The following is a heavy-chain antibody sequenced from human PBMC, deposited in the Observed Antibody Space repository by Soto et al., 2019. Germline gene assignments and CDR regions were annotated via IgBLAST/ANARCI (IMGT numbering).Heavy chain of an antibody. CDR3: ARAPLPYYGMDV. CDR2: IYHSGGT. CDR1: GGSISSGGYS. J-gene: IGHJ6*02. Sequence: QLQLQESGSGLVKPSQTLSLTCAVSGGSISSGGYSWSWIRQPPGKGLEWIGYIYHSGGTYYNPSPRSRVPISVDMSKNQFSLKLSSVTAADTAVYYCARAPLPYYGMDVWGQGTTVTVSS. V-gene: IGHV4-30-2*01.